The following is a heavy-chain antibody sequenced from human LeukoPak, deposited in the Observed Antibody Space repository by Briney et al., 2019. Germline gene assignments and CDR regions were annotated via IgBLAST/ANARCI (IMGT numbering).Heavy chain of an antibody. Sequence: GGSLRLSCAASGFTFSSYSMNWVRQAPGKGLEWVSSISSSSSYIYYADSVKGRFTISRDNAKNSLYLQMNNLRAEDTAVYYCARDLAAAATRALDYWGQGTVVTVSS. J-gene: IGHJ4*02. CDR2: ISSSSSYI. V-gene: IGHV3-21*01. CDR3: ARDLAAAATRALDY. CDR1: GFTFSSYS. D-gene: IGHD6-13*01.